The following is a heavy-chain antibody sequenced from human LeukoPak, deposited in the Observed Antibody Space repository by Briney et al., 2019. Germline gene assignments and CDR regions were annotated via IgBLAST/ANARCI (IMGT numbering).Heavy chain of an antibody. CDR3: ARDREDIVVVPAAIRGDNWFDP. V-gene: IGHV1-18*01. CDR2: ISAYNGNT. J-gene: IGHJ5*02. CDR1: GYTFTSYG. D-gene: IGHD2-2*02. Sequence: EASVKVSCKASGYTFTSYGISWVRQAPGQGLEWMGWISAYNGNTNYAQKLQGRVTMTTDTSTSTAYMELRSLRSDDTAVYYCARDREDIVVVPAAIRGDNWFDPWGQGTLVTVSS.